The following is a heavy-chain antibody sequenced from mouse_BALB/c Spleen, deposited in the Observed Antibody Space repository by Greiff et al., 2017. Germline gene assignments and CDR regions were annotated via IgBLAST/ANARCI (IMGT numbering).Heavy chain of an antibody. CDR1: GYTFTSYW. Sequence: QVQLQQPGAELVKPGASVKLSCKASGYTFTSYWMHWVKQRPGQGLEWIGEIDPSDSYTNYNQKFKGKATLTVDKSSSTAYMQLSSLTSEDSAVYYCARGGVLLRYLDYWGQGTTLTVSS. CDR2: IDPSDSYT. CDR3: ARGGVLLRYLDY. V-gene: IGHV1-69*02. D-gene: IGHD1-1*01. J-gene: IGHJ2*01.